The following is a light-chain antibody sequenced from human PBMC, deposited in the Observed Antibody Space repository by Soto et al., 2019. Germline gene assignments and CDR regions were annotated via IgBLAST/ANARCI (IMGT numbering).Light chain of an antibody. J-gene: IGKJ2*01. CDR1: QSINSW. Sequence: DIQMTQSPSTLSASVGDRVTITCRASQSINSWLAWYQQKPGKAPKLLIYDASSLESGVPSRFSGSGSGTEFTLTIRSLQPDDFAPYYCQQYNSYPHTYGQGTKLEIK. CDR3: QQYNSYPHT. CDR2: DAS. V-gene: IGKV1-5*01.